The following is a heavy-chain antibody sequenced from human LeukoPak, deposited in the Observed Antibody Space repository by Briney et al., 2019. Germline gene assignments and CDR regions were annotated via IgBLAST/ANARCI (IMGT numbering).Heavy chain of an antibody. J-gene: IGHJ3*02. V-gene: IGHV4-59*01. CDR1: GGSITSYY. CDR2: VHYSGDT. Sequence: ASETLSLTCTVSGGSITSYYWTWMRQSPGKGLEWIGYVHYSGDTNYNPSLKSRVTISVLTSKNRFSLKLSSVTAADTAVYYCATLTGGDDAFDIWGQGTMVTVSS. CDR3: ATLTGGDDAFDI. D-gene: IGHD4-23*01.